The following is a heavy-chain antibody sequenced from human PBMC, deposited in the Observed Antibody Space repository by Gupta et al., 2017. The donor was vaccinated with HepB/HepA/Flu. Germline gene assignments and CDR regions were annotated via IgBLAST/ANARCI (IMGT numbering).Heavy chain of an antibody. V-gene: IGHV3-23*01. J-gene: IGHJ4*02. D-gene: IGHD6-19*01. CDR2: INRDAGKT. CDR1: GLTFSSFA. CDR3: AKALASGRMFYFDS. Sequence: EVTLFESVGGLLQPGGSLSLSCAASGLTFSSFAMNWVRQAPGKGLEWVSGINRDAGKTHYADFVKGRFTISRDNSRNTLSLQMTSRRVEDTAVYYCAKALASGRMFYFDSWGQGTLVTVS.